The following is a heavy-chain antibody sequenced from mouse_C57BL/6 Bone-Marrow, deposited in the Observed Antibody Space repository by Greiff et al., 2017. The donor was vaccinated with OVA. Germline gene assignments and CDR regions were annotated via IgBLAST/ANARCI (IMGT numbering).Heavy chain of an antibody. CDR1: GFTFSSYA. CDR3: ARDYYGSGDY. D-gene: IGHD1-1*01. Sequence: DVMLVESGGGLVKPGGSLKLSCAASGFTFSSYAMSWVRQTPEKRLEWVATISDGGSYTYYPDNVKGRFTSSRDNAKNNLYLQMSHLKSEDTAMDYCARDYYGSGDYWGQGTSVTVSS. V-gene: IGHV5-4*01. CDR2: ISDGGSYT. J-gene: IGHJ4*01.